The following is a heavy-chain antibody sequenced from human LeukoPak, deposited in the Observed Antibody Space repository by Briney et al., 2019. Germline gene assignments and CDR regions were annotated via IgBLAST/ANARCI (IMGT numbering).Heavy chain of an antibody. CDR1: GGSLSSYY. Sequence: SETLSLTCTVSGGSLSSYYWSWLRQPPGKGLEWIGYIYYSGSTNYNPSLTSRATISVDTSKNQCSLKLSSVTAADTAVYYCARDRAGMVVAASTNAFDIWGQGTMVTVSS. J-gene: IGHJ3*02. D-gene: IGHD2-15*01. CDR3: ARDRAGMVVAASTNAFDI. V-gene: IGHV4-59*01. CDR2: IYYSGST.